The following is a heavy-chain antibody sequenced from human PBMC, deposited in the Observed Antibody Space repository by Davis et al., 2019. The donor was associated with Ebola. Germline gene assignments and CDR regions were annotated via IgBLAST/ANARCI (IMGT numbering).Heavy chain of an antibody. Sequence: PSETLSLTCTVSGGSISTYHWTWIRQPPGKGLEWIGYIYYSGNTNYNPSLKSRVTISVDTSKNQFSLKLSSVTAADTAVYYCARQVSRSGLYSHAFDIWGQGTMVTVSS. CDR3: ARQVSRSGLYSHAFDI. D-gene: IGHD2-15*01. CDR2: IYYSGNT. V-gene: IGHV4-59*01. J-gene: IGHJ3*02. CDR1: GGSISTYH.